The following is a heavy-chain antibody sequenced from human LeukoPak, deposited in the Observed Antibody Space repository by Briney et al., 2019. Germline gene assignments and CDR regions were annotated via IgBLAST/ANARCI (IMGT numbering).Heavy chain of an antibody. D-gene: IGHD2-2*01. CDR1: GFTFSSYG. V-gene: IGHV3-30*18. CDR2: ISYDGSNK. Sequence: PGGSLRLFCAASGFTFSSYGMHWVRQAPGKGLEWVAVISYDGSNKYYADSVKGRFTISRDNSKNTLYLQMNSLRAEDTAVYYCAKDFGIVVVPAAIRYYYYGMDVWGQGTTVTVSS. CDR3: AKDFGIVVVPAAIRYYYYGMDV. J-gene: IGHJ6*02.